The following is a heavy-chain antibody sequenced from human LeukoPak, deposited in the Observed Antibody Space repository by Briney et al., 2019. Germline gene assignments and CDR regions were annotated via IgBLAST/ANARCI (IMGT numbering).Heavy chain of an antibody. CDR2: MNPNSGNT. D-gene: IGHD3-10*01. V-gene: IGHV1-8*01. CDR1: GYTFTSYD. Sequence: ASVNVSCKASGYTFTSYDINWVRQATGQGLEWMGWMNPNSGNTGYAQKFQGRVTMTRNTSISTAYMELSSLRSEDTAVYYCARAAHWFAPYYYGMDVWGQGTTVTVSS. CDR3: ARAAHWFAPYYYGMDV. J-gene: IGHJ6*02.